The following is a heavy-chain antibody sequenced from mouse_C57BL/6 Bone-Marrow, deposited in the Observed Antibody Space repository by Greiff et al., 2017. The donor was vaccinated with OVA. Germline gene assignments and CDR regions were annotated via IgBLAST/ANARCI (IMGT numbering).Heavy chain of an antibody. Sequence: QVQLQQSGAELVKPGASVKLSCKASGYTFTSYWMHWVKQRPGQGLEWIGYINPSSGYTKYNQKFKGKATLTADKSSSTAYMQLSSLTYEDSAVYYCAGREGPSMDYWGQGTSVTVSS. J-gene: IGHJ4*01. CDR1: GYTFTSYW. CDR2: INPSSGYT. V-gene: IGHV1-7*01. CDR3: AGREGPSMDY.